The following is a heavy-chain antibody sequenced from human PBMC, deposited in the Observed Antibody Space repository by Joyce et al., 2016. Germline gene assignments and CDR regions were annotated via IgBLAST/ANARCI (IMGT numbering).Heavy chain of an antibody. J-gene: IGHJ4*02. Sequence: QVQLMQSGAEVRKPGSSVTVSCKASGGTFSTSSINWVRQASGQVLEWMGGIIPVFRATNYAQMFQGRVTITADEPTSTVYMELNRLRFDDTAIYYCATPLLAGATRGPFDYWGQGALVTVSS. CDR2: IIPVFRAT. CDR3: ATPLLAGATRGPFDY. V-gene: IGHV1-69*01. CDR1: GGTFSTSS. D-gene: IGHD2-15*01.